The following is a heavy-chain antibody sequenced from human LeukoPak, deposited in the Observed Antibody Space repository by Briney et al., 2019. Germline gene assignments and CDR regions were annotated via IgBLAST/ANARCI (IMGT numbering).Heavy chain of an antibody. Sequence: GGSLRLSCEASGFTFNTYSMNWARQAPGKGLEWVSYISSSGSTIYYADSVKGRFTISRDNAKNSLYLQMNSLRAEDTALYFCARDATTEPGTVYMDVWGKGTTVTISS. D-gene: IGHD6-13*01. J-gene: IGHJ6*03. CDR1: GFTFNTYS. V-gene: IGHV3-48*04. CDR2: ISSSGSTI. CDR3: ARDATTEPGTVYMDV.